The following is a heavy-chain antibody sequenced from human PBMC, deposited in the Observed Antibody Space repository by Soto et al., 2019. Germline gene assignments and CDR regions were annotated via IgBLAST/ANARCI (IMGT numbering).Heavy chain of an antibody. CDR3: ARDLTMTTGSH. J-gene: IGHJ1*01. D-gene: IGHD4-4*01. CDR2: IWYDGSNK. Sequence: GGSQRASCAASGFNFRSYGRHWVRQAPGKGLEWVAVIWYDGSNKYYADSVKGRFTISRDDSKNTLYLQMNSLRAEDTAVYYCARDLTMTTGSHWGQGTLVTVSS. V-gene: IGHV3-33*01. CDR1: GFNFRSYG.